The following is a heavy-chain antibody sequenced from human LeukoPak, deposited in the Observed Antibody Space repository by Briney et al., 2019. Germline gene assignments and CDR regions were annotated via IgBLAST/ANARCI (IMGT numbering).Heavy chain of an antibody. Sequence: ASVKVSCKASGYTFTGYYMHWVRQAPGQGLEWMGWINPNSGGTNYAQKFQGRATMTRDTSISTAYMELSRLRSEDTAVYYCARDASSYDSSGYYYYYGMDVWGQGTTVTVSS. J-gene: IGHJ6*02. V-gene: IGHV1-2*02. CDR3: ARDASSYDSSGYYYYYGMDV. CDR2: INPNSGGT. CDR1: GYTFTGYY. D-gene: IGHD3-22*01.